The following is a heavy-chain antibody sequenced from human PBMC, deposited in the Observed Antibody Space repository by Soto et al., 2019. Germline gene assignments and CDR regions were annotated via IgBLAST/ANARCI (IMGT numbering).Heavy chain of an antibody. CDR1: GGSISSYY. CDR2: IYYSGST. V-gene: IGHV4-59*08. J-gene: IGHJ4*02. Sequence: PSETLSLTCTVSGGSISSYYWSWIRQPPGKGLEWIGYIYYSGSTNYNPSLKSRVTISVDTSKNQFSLKLSSVTAADTAVYYCARHFSGYDLDYWGQGTLVTVSS. CDR3: ARHFSGYDLDY. D-gene: IGHD5-12*01.